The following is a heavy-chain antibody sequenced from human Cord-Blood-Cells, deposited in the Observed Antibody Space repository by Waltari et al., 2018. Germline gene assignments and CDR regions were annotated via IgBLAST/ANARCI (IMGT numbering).Heavy chain of an antibody. CDR2: INPNSGGT. V-gene: IGHV1-2*02. D-gene: IGHD3-16*01. CDR1: GGPLSSYA. CDR3: ARAPGEVEGAFDI. J-gene: IGHJ3*02. Sequence: QVQLVQSGAEVKKPGSSVKVSCKASGGPLSSYAISWVRQAPGQGLEWMGLINPNSGGTNYAQKFQGRVTMTRDTSISTAYMELSRLRSDDTAVYYCARAPGEVEGAFDIWGQGTMVTVSS.